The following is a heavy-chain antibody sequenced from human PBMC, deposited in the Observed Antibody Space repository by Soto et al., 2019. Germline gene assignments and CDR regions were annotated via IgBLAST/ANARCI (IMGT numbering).Heavy chain of an antibody. CDR1: GFTFSSYA. CDR3: AKGSGGGGGRGRGGLWSYDSSTYTLDY. Sequence: GGSLRLSCAASGFTFSSYAMTWVRQAPGKGLEWVSGISGSGGGTNYADSVKGRFTISRDNSKNTGYLQMNSLRAEDRAVYYCAKGSGGGGGRGRGGLWSYDSSTYTLDYWGQGTLVTVSS. CDR2: ISGSGGGT. J-gene: IGHJ4*02. D-gene: IGHD3-22*01. V-gene: IGHV3-23*01.